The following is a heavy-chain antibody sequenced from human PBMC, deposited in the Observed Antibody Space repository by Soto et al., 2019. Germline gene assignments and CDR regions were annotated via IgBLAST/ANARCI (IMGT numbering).Heavy chain of an antibody. CDR3: ARVIAGAIHAATDS. CDR1: GYIFTNYY. J-gene: IGHJ4*02. CDR2: IYPSGSST. V-gene: IGHV1-46*01. D-gene: IGHD2-21*01. Sequence: GASVKVSCKASGYIFTNYYIHWVRQAPGQGLEWMGLIYPSGSSTSYTQKFQGRVTMTRDTSTSTVHMELSSLRAEDTAVYYCARVIAGAIHAATDSSGQGTLVTVSS.